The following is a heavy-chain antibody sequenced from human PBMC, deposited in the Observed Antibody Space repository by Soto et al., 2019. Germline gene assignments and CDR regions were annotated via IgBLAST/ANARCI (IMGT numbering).Heavy chain of an antibody. CDR2: ISSSSYI. Sequence: GGSLRLSCAASGFTSSSYSMNWVRQAPGKGLEWVSSISSSSYIYYADSVKGRFTISRDNAKNSLYLQMNSLRAEDTAVYYCARDRYSYGVDYWGQGTLVTVSS. CDR3: ARDRYSYGVDY. CDR1: GFTSSSYS. D-gene: IGHD5-18*01. J-gene: IGHJ4*02. V-gene: IGHV3-21*01.